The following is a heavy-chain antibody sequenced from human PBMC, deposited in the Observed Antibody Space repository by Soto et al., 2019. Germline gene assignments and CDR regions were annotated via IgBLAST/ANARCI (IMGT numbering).Heavy chain of an antibody. D-gene: IGHD5-12*01. CDR1: GGSISSGGYY. CDR3: ARGIGLGGYEGYYYYYGMDV. Sequence: SETLSLTCTVSGGSISSGGYYWSWIRQHPGKGLEWIGYINHSGSTNYNPSLKSRVTISVDTSKNQFSLKLSSVTAADTAVYYCARGIGLGGYEGYYYYYGMDVWGQGTTVTVSS. V-gene: IGHV4-31*03. CDR2: INHSGST. J-gene: IGHJ6*02.